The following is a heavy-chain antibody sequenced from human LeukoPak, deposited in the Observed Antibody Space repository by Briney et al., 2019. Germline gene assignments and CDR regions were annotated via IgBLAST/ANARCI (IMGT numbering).Heavy chain of an antibody. J-gene: IGHJ4*02. D-gene: IGHD1-7*01. V-gene: IGHV3-23*01. CDR2: ISGSGGST. Sequence: PGGSLKLSCAASGFTFSSYAMSWVRQAPGKGLEWVSAISGSGGSTYYADSVKGRFTISRDNSKNTLYLQMNSLRAEDTAVYYCAKDRTGTYRTDYWGQGTLVTVSS. CDR1: GFTFSSYA. CDR3: AKDRTGTYRTDY.